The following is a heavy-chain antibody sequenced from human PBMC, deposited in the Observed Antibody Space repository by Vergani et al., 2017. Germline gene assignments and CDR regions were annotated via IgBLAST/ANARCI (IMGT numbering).Heavy chain of an antibody. CDR3: ARSPQPWSSSWYYFDY. CDR1: GGSISSGDYY. J-gene: IGHJ4*02. D-gene: IGHD6-13*01. CDR2: IYYSGST. Sequence: QVQLQESGPGLVKPSQTLSLTCTVSGGSISSGDYYWSWIRQPPGKGLEWIGYIYYSGSTYYNPSLKSRVTISVDTSKNQFSLQLNSVTPEDTAVYYCARSPQPWSSSWYYFDYWGQGTLVTVSS. V-gene: IGHV4-30-4*01.